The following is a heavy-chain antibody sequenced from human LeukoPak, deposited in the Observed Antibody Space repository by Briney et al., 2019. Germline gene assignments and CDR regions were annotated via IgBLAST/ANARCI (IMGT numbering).Heavy chain of an antibody. V-gene: IGHV3-11*01. CDR2: ISTSGSTV. D-gene: IGHD5-24*01. Sequence: GGSLRLSCAASGFTFSDYYMSWLRQAPGKGLECVSYISTSGSTVYYADSLKGRFTISRDNAKNSLYLQMNSLRAEDTAVYYCARARGSYAFDIWGQGTMVTVSS. CDR1: GFTFSDYY. J-gene: IGHJ3*02. CDR3: ARARGSYAFDI.